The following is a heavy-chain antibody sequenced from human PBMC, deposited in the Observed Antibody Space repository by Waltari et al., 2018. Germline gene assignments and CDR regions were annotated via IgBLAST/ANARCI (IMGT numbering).Heavy chain of an antibody. CDR2: IIPMFGKA. CDR3: ARGGLYGQQLLESAFEI. CDR1: GGSFSTHA. V-gene: IGHV1-69*05. Sequence: QVQLVQSGAELKKPGSSVKVSCKVSGGSFSTHAITWVRQAPGQGLEWMGGIIPMFGKANYAQKIQDRVTINTDETMTTAYMHLSSLTSDDTAVYYCARGGLYGQQLLESAFEIWGQGTKVTVSS. D-gene: IGHD6-13*01. J-gene: IGHJ3*02.